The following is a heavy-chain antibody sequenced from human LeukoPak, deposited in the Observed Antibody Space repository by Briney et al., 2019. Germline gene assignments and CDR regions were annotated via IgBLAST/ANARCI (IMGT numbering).Heavy chain of an antibody. J-gene: IGHJ4*02. D-gene: IGHD3-22*01. V-gene: IGHV3-11*01. CDR1: GFRFDDYY. Sequence: PGGSLRLSCTASGFRFDDYYMTWIRQVPGKGLNGVSFVSPSGGIIDYADSVKGRFIISRDNAKNSVDLQMNSLRAEDTAVYYCATTMITGPFNFWGQGTLVSVSS. CDR3: ATTMITGPFNF. CDR2: VSPSGGII.